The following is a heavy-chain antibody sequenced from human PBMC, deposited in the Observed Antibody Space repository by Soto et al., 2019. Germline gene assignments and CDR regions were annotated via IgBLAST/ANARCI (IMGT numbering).Heavy chain of an antibody. CDR1: GFTFNTYS. CDR2: IWYDGTQK. J-gene: IGHJ4*02. V-gene: IGHV3-33*01. D-gene: IGHD4-17*01. Sequence: GGSLRLSCAASGFTFNTYSLHWVRQPPGKGLEWLAAIWYDGTQKYYADSVKGRFIISRDNSKNTLHLEVNSLRAEDTAVYYCARAGGTTVTGLWHFDSWGQGTLVTVSS. CDR3: ARAGGTTVTGLWHFDS.